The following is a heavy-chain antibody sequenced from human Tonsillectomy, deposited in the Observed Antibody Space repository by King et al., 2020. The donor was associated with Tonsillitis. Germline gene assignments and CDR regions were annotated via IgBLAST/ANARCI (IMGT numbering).Heavy chain of an antibody. CDR3: ATVAAPGNFDN. J-gene: IGHJ4*02. CDR1: GNTLTRSS. V-gene: IGHV1-24*01. CDR2: HNHKDGEK. Sequence: QLIQSGGEVKKPGASVKVSCKVSGNTLTRSSTHWLRLAPGKGPEWMGYHNHKDGEKVNAEKFQGRVTMTEDTFTDTAYMELSSLRSDDTALYFCATVAAPGNFDNWGQGTLVTVSP. D-gene: IGHD1-14*01.